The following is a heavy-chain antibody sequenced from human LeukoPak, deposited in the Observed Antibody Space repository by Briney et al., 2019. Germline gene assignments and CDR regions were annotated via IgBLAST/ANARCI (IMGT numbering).Heavy chain of an antibody. Sequence: GGSLRLSCAASGFTFSSYGMHWVRQAPGKGLEWVTLISYSGDSTYYADSVKGRFTFSRDKSKNTLYLQMNSLRPEDSAVYFCASDPRDGGQNVWGKGTTVTVSS. CDR1: GFTFSSYG. CDR2: ISYSGDST. V-gene: IGHV3-30*19. J-gene: IGHJ6*04. D-gene: IGHD5-24*01. CDR3: ASDPRDGGQNV.